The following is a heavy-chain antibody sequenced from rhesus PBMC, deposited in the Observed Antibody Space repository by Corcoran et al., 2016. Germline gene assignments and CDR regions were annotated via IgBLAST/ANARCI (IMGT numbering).Heavy chain of an antibody. D-gene: IGHD3-16*01. CDR3: ARHRGGSWTHQFDY. J-gene: IGHJ4*01. CDR1: GASINSNY. CDR2: IYGRGGST. Sequence: QVQLQESGPGLVKPSETLPLTCAVSGASINSNYWSWIRQAPGKGLEWIGRIYGRGGSTDSNPSLKSRVTISIATSKNQFSLKLSSVTAADTAVYYCARHRGGSWTHQFDYWGQGVLVTVSS. V-gene: IGHV4S2*01.